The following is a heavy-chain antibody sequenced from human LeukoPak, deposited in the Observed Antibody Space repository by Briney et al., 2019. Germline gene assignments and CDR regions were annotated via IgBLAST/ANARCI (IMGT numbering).Heavy chain of an antibody. CDR2: ISSNGGST. CDR3: VKNLGGDYYGSGTYY. D-gene: IGHD3-10*01. J-gene: IGHJ4*02. CDR1: GFTFSNSD. V-gene: IGHV3-64D*06. Sequence: GGSLSLSCSASGFTFSNSDMHWVRRAPGKGLEYVSTISSNGGSTNYADSVKGRFTISRGNSKNTLYLQMRSLRAEDTAIYYCVKNLGGDYYGSGTYYWGQGTLVTVSS.